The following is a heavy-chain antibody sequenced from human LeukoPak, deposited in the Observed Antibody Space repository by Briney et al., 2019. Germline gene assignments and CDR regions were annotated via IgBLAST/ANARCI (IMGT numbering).Heavy chain of an antibody. V-gene: IGHV4-34*01. CDR1: GGSFSGYY. CDR2: INHSGST. CDR3: ARGSTVTGDTDAFDI. J-gene: IGHJ3*02. D-gene: IGHD4-17*01. Sequence: SETLSLTCAVYGGSFSGYYWSWIRQPPGKGLEWIGEINHSGSTNYNPSLKSRVTISVDTSKNQFSLKLSSVTAADTAVYYCARGSTVTGDTDAFDIWDQGTMVTVSS.